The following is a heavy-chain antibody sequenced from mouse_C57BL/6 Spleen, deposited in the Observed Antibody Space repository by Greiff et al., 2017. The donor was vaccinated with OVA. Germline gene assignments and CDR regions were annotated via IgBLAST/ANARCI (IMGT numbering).Heavy chain of an antibody. CDR2: IHPNSGST. V-gene: IGHV1-64*01. CDR1: GYTFTSYW. J-gene: IGHJ1*03. CDR3: ARPSITTVVATGYCDV. Sequence: QVQLKQPGAELVKPGASVKLSCKASGYTFTSYWMHWVKQRPGQGLEWIGMIHPNSGSTNYNEKFKSKATLTVDKSSSTAYMQLSSLTSEDSAVYYWARPSITTVVATGYCDVWGTGTTVTVSS. D-gene: IGHD1-1*01.